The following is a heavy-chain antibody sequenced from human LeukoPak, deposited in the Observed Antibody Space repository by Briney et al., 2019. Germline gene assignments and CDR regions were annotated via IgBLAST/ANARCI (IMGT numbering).Heavy chain of an antibody. CDR3: ARSRMTTVTPFDY. V-gene: IGHV4-61*02. D-gene: IGHD4-11*01. CDR1: GGSISSGSYY. CDR2: IYTSGST. J-gene: IGHJ4*02. Sequence: PSETLSLTCTVSGGSISSGSYYWSWIRQPAGKGLEWIGRIYTSGSTNYNPSLKSRVTISVDTSKNQFSLKLSSVTAADTAVYYCARSRMTTVTPFDYWGQGTLVTVSS.